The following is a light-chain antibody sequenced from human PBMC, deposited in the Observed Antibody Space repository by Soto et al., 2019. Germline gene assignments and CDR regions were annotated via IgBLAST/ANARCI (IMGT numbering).Light chain of an antibody. J-gene: IGKJ2*01. Sequence: DIVMTQSPDSLAVSLGERATINCKSSQNVLYSSNTKNYLAWYQQKPGQPPKLLIYWASTRESGVPDRFSGSGSGTDFTLTISSLEAEDVAVYYCQQYYTTPLSFGQGTKLEIK. CDR3: QQYYTTPLS. CDR2: WAS. V-gene: IGKV4-1*01. CDR1: QNVLYSSNTKNY.